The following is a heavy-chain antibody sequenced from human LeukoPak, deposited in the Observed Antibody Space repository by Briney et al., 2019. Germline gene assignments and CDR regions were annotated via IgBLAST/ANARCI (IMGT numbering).Heavy chain of an antibody. J-gene: IGHJ3*02. D-gene: IGHD5-18*01. CDR1: GFTFSSFA. CDR2: TTAGGENT. CDR3: VKLRLRLPHDAYDI. Sequence: PGGSLRLSCAASGFTFSSFAMSWVRQAPGKGLEWVSVTTAGGENTYYADSVRGRFTISRDNSKNTLFLQMNTLRADDTAIYYCVKLRLRLPHDAYDIWGQGIMVTVSS. V-gene: IGHV3-23*01.